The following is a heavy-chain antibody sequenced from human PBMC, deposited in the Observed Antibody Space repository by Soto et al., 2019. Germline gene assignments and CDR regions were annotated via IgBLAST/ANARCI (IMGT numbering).Heavy chain of an antibody. D-gene: IGHD6-19*01. J-gene: IGHJ6*02. V-gene: IGHV3-23*01. CDR3: AKDSVAVGYYYCGMDV. CDR2: ISGSGGST. CDR1: GFTFSSYA. Sequence: GGSLRLSCAASGFTFSSYAMSWVRQAPGEGLEWVSAISGSGGSTYYADSVKGRFTISRGNSKNTLYLQMNSLRAEDTAVYYCAKDSVAVGYYYCGMDVWGQGTTVTVSS.